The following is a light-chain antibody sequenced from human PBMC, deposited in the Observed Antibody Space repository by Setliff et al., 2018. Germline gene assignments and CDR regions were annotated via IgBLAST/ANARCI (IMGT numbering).Light chain of an antibody. J-gene: IGLJ1*01. CDR1: SSDVGSYDL. CDR3: NAYASDTTYV. V-gene: IGLV2-14*03. CDR2: GVS. Sequence: QSALTQPASVSGSPGQSITISCSGTSSDVGSYDLVSWYQQHPGKAPKLIIYGVSDRPSGVSSRFPGSKSGNTAYLTISGLQTEDEAEYYCNAYASDTTYVFGSGTKVTVL.